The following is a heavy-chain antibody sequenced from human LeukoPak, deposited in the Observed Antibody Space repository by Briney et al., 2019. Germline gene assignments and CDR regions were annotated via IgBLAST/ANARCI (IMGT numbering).Heavy chain of an antibody. V-gene: IGHV3-30*02. J-gene: IGHJ6*03. D-gene: IGHD6-13*01. CDR1: GFTFSSYG. CDR3: ARDWYSSSWYYYYYYMDV. CDR2: IRYDGSNK. Sequence: GGSLRLSCAASGFTFSSYGMHWVRQAPGKGLEWVAFIRYDGSNKYYADSVKGRFTISRDNSKNTLYLQMNSLRAEDTAVYYCARDWYSSSWYYYYYYMDVWGKGTTVTVSS.